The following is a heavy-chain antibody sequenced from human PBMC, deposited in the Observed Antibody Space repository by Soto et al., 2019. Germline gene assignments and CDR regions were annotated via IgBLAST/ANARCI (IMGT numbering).Heavy chain of an antibody. CDR2: ISSNGGRT. V-gene: IGHV3-64*02. J-gene: IGHJ4*02. CDR3: ASLGPVGAAIDY. D-gene: IGHD1-26*01. Sequence: GSLRLSCAASGXTFSSYSMHWVRQAPGKGLEYVSAISSNGGRTYYADYVKGRFTISRDNSKNTLYLQMGSVRAEDMAVYYCASLGPVGAAIDYWGQGTLVTVSS. CDR1: GXTFSSYS.